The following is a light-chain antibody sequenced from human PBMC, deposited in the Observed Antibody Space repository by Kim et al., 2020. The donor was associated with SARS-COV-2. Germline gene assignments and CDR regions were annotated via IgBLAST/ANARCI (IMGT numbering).Light chain of an antibody. CDR3: QQYYTTPLT. Sequence: ATINCTSSQSLLYSSTNKNYLAWYQQIRGHPPKLLRYWASTRESGVPDRFTGRGSGTDFTLTITGLRPEDVAVYYCQQYYTTPLTFGGGTKVDIK. CDR1: QSLLYSSTNKNY. J-gene: IGKJ4*01. CDR2: WAS. V-gene: IGKV4-1*01.